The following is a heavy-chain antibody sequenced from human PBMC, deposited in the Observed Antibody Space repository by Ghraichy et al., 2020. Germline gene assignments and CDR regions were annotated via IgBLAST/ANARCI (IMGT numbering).Heavy chain of an antibody. J-gene: IGHJ5*02. CDR2: ISAYNGNT. CDR1: GYTFTSYD. V-gene: IGHV1-18*04. D-gene: IGHD3-10*01. Sequence: ASVKVSCKASGYTFTSYDISWVRQAPGQGLEWMGWISAYNGNTNYAQKLQGRVTMTTDTSTSTAYMELRSLRSDDTAVYYCARDHDPRRGYGSGSPNWFDPWGQGTLVTVSS. CDR3: ARDHDPRRGYGSGSPNWFDP.